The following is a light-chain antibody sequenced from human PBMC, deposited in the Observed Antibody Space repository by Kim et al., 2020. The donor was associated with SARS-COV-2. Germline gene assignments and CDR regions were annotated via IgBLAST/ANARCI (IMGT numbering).Light chain of an antibody. J-gene: IGKJ1*01. CDR3: MQALHIPRT. CDR2: LGS. CDR1: QSLLNSNGYNY. Sequence: DIVMTQSPLSLPVTPGEPASISCRSSQSLLNSNGYNYLDWYLQKPGQSPQLLIYLGSNRASGVPDRFSGSGSGTDFTLKISRVEAGDVGVYYGMQALHIPRTIGQGTKVDIK. V-gene: IGKV2-28*01.